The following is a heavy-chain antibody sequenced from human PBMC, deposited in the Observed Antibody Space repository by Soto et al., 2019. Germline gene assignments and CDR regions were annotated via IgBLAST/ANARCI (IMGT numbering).Heavy chain of an antibody. CDR2: INAGNGNT. Sequence: QVQLVQSGAEEKKPGASVKVSCKASGYTFTSYTMHWVRQAPGQRLEWMGWINAGNGNTIYSQKSQGRVTITRDTSASTAYMELSSLRSEDTAVYYCARSIVVVTALDYWGQGTLVTVSS. D-gene: IGHD2-21*02. J-gene: IGHJ4*02. CDR3: ARSIVVVTALDY. V-gene: IGHV1-3*05. CDR1: GYTFTSYT.